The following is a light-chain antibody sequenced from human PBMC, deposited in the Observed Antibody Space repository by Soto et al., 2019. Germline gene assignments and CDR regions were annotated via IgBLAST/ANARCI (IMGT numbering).Light chain of an antibody. CDR2: AIS. CDR3: QQHSNSPRT. V-gene: IGKV3D-20*02. Sequence: EIVLTQSPGTLSLSPGESAALSCRASQSVTSNYLVWYRQKPGQAPRLLIYAISSRAAGIPDRFNGSGSGTDFTLTITRLEPEDSAVYYCQQHSNSPRTFGQGTRVEV. J-gene: IGKJ1*01. CDR1: QSVTSNY.